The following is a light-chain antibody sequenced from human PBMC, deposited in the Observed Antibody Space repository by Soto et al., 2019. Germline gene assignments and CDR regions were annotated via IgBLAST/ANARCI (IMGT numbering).Light chain of an antibody. CDR3: SSHTSGSTRV. CDR2: EVT. J-gene: IGLJ1*01. V-gene: IGLV2-14*01. Sequence: QSALTQPASVSGSPGQSIAISCTGTFSDVGGYDYVSWYQQHPDKAPKLMIYEVTKRPSGVSNRFSGSKSGNTAPLTISGLQPEDEADYYCSSHTSGSTRVFGSGTSSPS. CDR1: FSDVGGYDY.